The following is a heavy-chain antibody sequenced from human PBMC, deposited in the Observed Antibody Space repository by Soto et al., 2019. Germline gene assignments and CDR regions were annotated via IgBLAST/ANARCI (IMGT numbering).Heavy chain of an antibody. CDR1: GGTFSNYA. V-gene: IGHV1-69*12. D-gene: IGHD3-22*01. Sequence: QVQLVQSGAEVKKPGSSVKVSCKASGGTFSNYALDWVRQAPGQGLEWMGGIIPIFGTVRHAQNFQGRVTITADESTATAYMELSSLRSEDSAMYSCATGGERDYYDTSGWRWGQGTLVTVSS. CDR3: ATGGERDYYDTSGWR. CDR2: IIPIFGTV. J-gene: IGHJ1*01.